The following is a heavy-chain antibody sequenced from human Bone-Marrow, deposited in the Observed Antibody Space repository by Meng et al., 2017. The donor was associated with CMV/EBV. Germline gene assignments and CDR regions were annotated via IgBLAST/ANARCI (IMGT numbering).Heavy chain of an antibody. CDR3: ARDLFRDLGELFYGWFDP. CDR1: GGSFSGYY. CDR2: INHSGST. D-gene: IGHD3-10*01. J-gene: IGHJ5*02. Sequence: QVAVQQWGAAMLKPSETLSLTCVVDGGSFSGYYWTWIRQPPGKGLEWIGDINHSGSTNYKASLKSRLNISVDTSKNQVSLKLNSVTAADTAVYYCARDLFRDLGELFYGWFDPWGQGTLVTVSS. V-gene: IGHV4-34*01.